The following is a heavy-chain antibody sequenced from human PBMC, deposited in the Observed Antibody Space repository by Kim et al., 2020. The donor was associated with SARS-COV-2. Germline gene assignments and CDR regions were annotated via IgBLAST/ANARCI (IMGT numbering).Heavy chain of an antibody. V-gene: IGHV1-8*01. J-gene: IGHJ3*02. Sequence: ASVKVSCKASGYTFTSYDINWVRQATGQGLEWMGWMNPNSGNTGYAQKFQGRVTRTRNTSISTAYMELSSLRSEDTAVYYCAKGSPSYSIQPRGALDIWGQGTMVTISS. CDR1: GYTFTSYD. CDR2: MNPNSGNT. D-gene: IGHD6-13*01. CDR3: AKGSPSYSIQPRGALDI.